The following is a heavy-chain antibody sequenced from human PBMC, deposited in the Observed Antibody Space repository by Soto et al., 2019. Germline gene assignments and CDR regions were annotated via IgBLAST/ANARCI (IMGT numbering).Heavy chain of an antibody. V-gene: IGHV1-69*01. CDR1: GGTFSSYA. J-gene: IGHJ4*02. CDR2: IIPIFGTA. CDR3: ARNGIGRWLQSFDY. Sequence: QVQLVQSGAEVKKPGSSVKVSCKASGGTFSSYAISWVRQAPGQGLEWMGGIIPIFGTANYAQKFQGRVTITADESTSTADLELSSLRSEDTAVYYCARNGIGRWLQSFDYWGQGTLVTVSS. D-gene: IGHD5-12*01.